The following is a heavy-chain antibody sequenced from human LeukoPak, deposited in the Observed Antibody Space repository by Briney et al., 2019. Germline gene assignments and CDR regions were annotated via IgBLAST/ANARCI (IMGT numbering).Heavy chain of an antibody. CDR2: IYTSGST. CDR3: ARDSLLPSAMGYYYMDV. J-gene: IGHJ6*03. D-gene: IGHD2-2*01. Sequence: PSETLSLTCTVSGGSISSGSYYWSWIRQPAGKGLEWLGRIYTSGSTNHNPSLKSRVTISVDTSKNQFSLKLSSVTAADTALYYCARDSLLPSAMGYYYMDVWGKGTTVTVSS. CDR1: GGSISSGSYY. V-gene: IGHV4-61*02.